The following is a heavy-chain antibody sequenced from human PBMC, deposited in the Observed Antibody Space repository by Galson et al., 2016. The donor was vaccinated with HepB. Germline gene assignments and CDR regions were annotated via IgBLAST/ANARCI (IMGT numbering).Heavy chain of an antibody. D-gene: IGHD6-6*01. V-gene: IGHV4-61*03. CDR3: ARGISSGAYYYYYGLGV. CDR1: GGSISSGNSF. CDR2: IYYSGST. J-gene: IGHJ6*02. Sequence: SETLSLTCTVSGGSISSGNSFWTWMRQPPGKPLEWIGYIYYSGSTNYNPSLRSRGTISVDTSKNLFSLRLSSVTAADTAVYYCARGISSGAYYYYYGLGVWGQGTTVTVSS.